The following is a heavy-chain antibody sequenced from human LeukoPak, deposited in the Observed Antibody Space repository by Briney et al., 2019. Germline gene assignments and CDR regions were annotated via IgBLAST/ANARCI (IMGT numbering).Heavy chain of an antibody. CDR3: ASLSLVGATYFDY. J-gene: IGHJ4*02. D-gene: IGHD1-26*01. Sequence: PSDTLSLICTVCSRPISSYYWSWIRQPAGKGLEWIGRIYTSGSTNYNPSLKSRVNMSVDTSKNQFSLKLSSVTAADTAVYYCASLSLVGATYFDYWGQGTLVTVSS. CDR1: SRPISSYY. CDR2: IYTSGST. V-gene: IGHV4-4*07.